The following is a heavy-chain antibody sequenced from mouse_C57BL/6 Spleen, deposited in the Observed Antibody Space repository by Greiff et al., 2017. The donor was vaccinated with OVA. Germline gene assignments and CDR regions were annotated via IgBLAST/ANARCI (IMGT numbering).Heavy chain of an antibody. J-gene: IGHJ3*01. Sequence: EVQRVESGPGLVKPSQSLSLTCSVTGYSITSGYYWNWIRQFPGNKLEWMGYISYDGSNNYNPSLKNRISITRDTSKNQFFLKLNSVTTEDTATYYCAREGYYDYDGLRFAYWGQGTLVTVSA. D-gene: IGHD2-4*01. V-gene: IGHV3-6*01. CDR2: ISYDGSN. CDR3: AREGYYDYDGLRFAY. CDR1: GYSITSGYY.